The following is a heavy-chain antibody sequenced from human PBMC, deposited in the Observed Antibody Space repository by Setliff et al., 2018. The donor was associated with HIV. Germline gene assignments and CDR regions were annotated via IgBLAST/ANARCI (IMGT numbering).Heavy chain of an antibody. J-gene: IGHJ5*02. CDR1: GGSISSYY. Sequence: SETLSLTCTVSGGSISSYYWSWIRQPPGKGLEWIGYIYTSGSTYYNPSLKSRVTIAVGTSKNQFSLKLSSVTAADTALYYCVRSRITMVRGVIIGHNWFDPWGQGILVTVSS. V-gene: IGHV4-4*08. D-gene: IGHD3-10*01. CDR2: IYTSGST. CDR3: VRSRITMVRGVIIGHNWFDP.